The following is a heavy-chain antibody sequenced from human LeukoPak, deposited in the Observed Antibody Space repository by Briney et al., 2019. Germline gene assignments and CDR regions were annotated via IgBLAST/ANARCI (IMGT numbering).Heavy chain of an antibody. V-gene: IGHV4-59*01. CDR2: IYYSGST. D-gene: IGHD4-4*01. CDR1: GGSISSYY. J-gene: IGHJ6*02. CDR3: ARGGTVSNGMDV. Sequence: PSETLSLTCTVSGGSISSYYWSWIRQPSGKGLEWIGYIYYSGSTSYNPSLKSRVTISVDMSKNQFSLNLSSVTAADTAVYYCARGGTVSNGMDVWGQGTKVNGSS.